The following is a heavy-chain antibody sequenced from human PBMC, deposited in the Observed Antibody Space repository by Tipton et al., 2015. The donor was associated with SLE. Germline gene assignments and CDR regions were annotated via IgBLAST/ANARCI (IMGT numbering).Heavy chain of an antibody. Sequence: SLRLSCAASGFSFSTYGMHWVRQAPGKGLEWVALISYDGSIKIYGDSVRGRITISRDNSTTTLYLEMDSLRPEDTAMYYCTKNQGVTNDYAGPFDIWGQGTMVTVFS. CDR3: TKNQGVTNDYAGPFDI. D-gene: IGHD4-17*01. J-gene: IGHJ3*02. CDR1: GFSFSTYG. V-gene: IGHV3-30*18. CDR2: ISYDGSIK.